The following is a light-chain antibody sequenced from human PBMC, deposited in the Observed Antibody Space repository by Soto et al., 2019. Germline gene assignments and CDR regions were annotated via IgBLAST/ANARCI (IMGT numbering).Light chain of an antibody. J-gene: IGLJ1*01. Sequence: QSALTQPASVSGSPGQSITISCTGTSSDVGGYKFVSWYQQHPGKAPKLMIYEVSNRPSGGSSRFSGSKSDNTASLTISGLQAEDEDDYYCGSYTGSIYVFGPGTKLTVL. CDR1: SSDVGGYKF. CDR2: EVS. V-gene: IGLV2-14*01. CDR3: GSYTGSIYV.